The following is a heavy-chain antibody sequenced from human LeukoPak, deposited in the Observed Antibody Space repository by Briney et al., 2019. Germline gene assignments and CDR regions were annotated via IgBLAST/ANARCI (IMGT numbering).Heavy chain of an antibody. CDR1: GDSVSSNSAA. CDR3: ARVLEYSYGYSGEAEGDAFDI. V-gene: IGHV6-1*01. Sequence: SQTLSLTCAISGDSVSSNSAAWNWIRQSPSRGLEWLGSTYYRSKWYNDYAVSVKSRITINPDTSKNQFSLQLNSVTPEDTAVYYCARVLEYSYGYSGEAEGDAFDIWGQGTMVTVSS. J-gene: IGHJ3*02. D-gene: IGHD5-18*01. CDR2: TYYRSKWYN.